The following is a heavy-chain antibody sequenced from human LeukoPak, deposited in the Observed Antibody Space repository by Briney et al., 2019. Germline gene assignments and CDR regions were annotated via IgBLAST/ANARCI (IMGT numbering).Heavy chain of an antibody. CDR2: ISGSGGST. CDR3: ATLNSLGTDY. J-gene: IGHJ4*02. V-gene: IGHV3-23*01. Sequence: GGSLRLSCAASGFTFSSYAMSWVRQAPGKGLEWVSTISGSGGSTYYADSVKGRFTISRDNAKNTVYLQMNSLRAEDTAVYYCATLNSLGTDYWGQGVLVTVSS. D-gene: IGHD5-18*01. CDR1: GFTFSSYA.